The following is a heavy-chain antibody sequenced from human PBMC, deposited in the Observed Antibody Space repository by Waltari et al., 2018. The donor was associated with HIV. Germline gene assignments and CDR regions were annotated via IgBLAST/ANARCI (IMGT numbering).Heavy chain of an antibody. Sequence: QVQLVQSGAEVKKPGSSVKVSCKASGGTFSSYAISWVRQAPGQGLAWMGRISPILGIANDAQKFKGRVTITADKATRTAYMERSSLRSEDTAGYYGARGEGGTYEGVGDYYGMDVWGQGTTVTVSS. CDR3: ARGEGGTYEGVGDYYGMDV. V-gene: IGHV1-69*04. D-gene: IGHD3-16*01. CDR2: ISPILGIA. CDR1: GGTFSSYA. J-gene: IGHJ6*02.